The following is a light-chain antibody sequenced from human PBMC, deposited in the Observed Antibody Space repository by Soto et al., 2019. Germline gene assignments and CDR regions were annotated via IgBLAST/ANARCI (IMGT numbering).Light chain of an antibody. J-gene: IGKJ2*01. V-gene: IGKV1-5*03. Sequence: DIQVTQSPFTLSSSVGGRVTITFRGRQGICSLLAWYQQKPGKAPKLLIYKASSLESGVPSRFSGSGSGTEFTLTISSLQPDDFATYYCQQYNSYPYTFGQGTKLEIK. CDR1: QGICSL. CDR2: KAS. CDR3: QQYNSYPYT.